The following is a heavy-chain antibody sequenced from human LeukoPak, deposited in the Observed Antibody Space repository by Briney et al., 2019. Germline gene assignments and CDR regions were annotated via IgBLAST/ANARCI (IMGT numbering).Heavy chain of an antibody. CDR3: AKEEVGAVAGRFDF. V-gene: IGHV3-23*01. CDR2: ISTGGGST. D-gene: IGHD6-19*01. Sequence: PGGSLRLSCAASGFTFSNYAMSWVRQAPGKGLEWVSSISTGGGSTNYADSVKGRFTISRDTSKNTLYLQMNSLSAEDTAVYYCAKEEVGAVAGRFDFWGQGTLVTVSS. J-gene: IGHJ4*02. CDR1: GFTFSNYA.